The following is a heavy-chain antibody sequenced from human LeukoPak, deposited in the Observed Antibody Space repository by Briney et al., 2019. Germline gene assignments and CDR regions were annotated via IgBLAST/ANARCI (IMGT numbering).Heavy chain of an antibody. V-gene: IGHV5-51*01. CDR3: VRRPGQRIYAYFDY. Sequence: GESLKISCKGSGYSFTSYWIGWVRQVPGKGLEWMGFMFPDGSDTRYSPAFEGQVTIEADTSTSTAYLQWSSLKASDTAIYYCVRRPGQRIYAYFDYWGQGTLVTVSS. J-gene: IGHJ4*02. CDR2: MFPDGSDT. CDR1: GYSFTSYW. D-gene: IGHD5/OR15-5a*01.